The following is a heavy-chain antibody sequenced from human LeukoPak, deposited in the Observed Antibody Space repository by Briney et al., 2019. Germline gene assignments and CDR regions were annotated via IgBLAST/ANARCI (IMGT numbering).Heavy chain of an antibody. CDR3: ARIPDWTYAADY. D-gene: IGHD3/OR15-3a*01. V-gene: IGHV4-61*02. CDR1: GYSISSDRFY. Sequence: PSETLSLTCTVSGYSISSDRFYWPWVRQPAGKGLEWIGRIKGSITNYNPSLKSRVNISVDTSTNQFSLKLKRLRHGRAYFYYCARIPDWTYAADYWGQGTLVTVSS. J-gene: IGHJ4*02. CDR2: IKGSIT.